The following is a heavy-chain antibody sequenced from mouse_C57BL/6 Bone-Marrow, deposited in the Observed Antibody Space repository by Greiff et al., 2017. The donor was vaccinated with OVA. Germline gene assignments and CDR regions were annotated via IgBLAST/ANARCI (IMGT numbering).Heavy chain of an antibody. Sequence: QVQLQQSGAELARPGASVKLSCKASGYTFTSYGISWVKQRTGQGPEWIGEIYPRSGNTYYNEKFKGKATLTADKSSSTAYMELRSLTSEDSAVYFCARYPFAYWGQGTLVTVSA. CDR1: GYTFTSYG. CDR2: IYPRSGNT. J-gene: IGHJ3*01. V-gene: IGHV1-81*01. CDR3: ARYPFAY.